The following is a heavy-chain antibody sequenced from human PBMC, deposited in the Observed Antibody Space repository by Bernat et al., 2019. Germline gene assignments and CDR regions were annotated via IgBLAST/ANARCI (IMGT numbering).Heavy chain of an antibody. D-gene: IGHD3-10*01. CDR2: ISSSSYT. V-gene: IGHV3-11*05. Sequence: QVQLVESGGGLVKPGGSLRLSCAASGFTFSDYYMSWIRQAPGKGLEWVSYISSSSYTNDADSGKGRFTISRDKAKNSLYLQMNSLRAEDTAVYYCARVRITMVRGVTYTPPDDAFDIWGQGTMVTVSS. CDR1: GFTFSDYY. J-gene: IGHJ3*02. CDR3: ARVRITMVRGVTYTPPDDAFDI.